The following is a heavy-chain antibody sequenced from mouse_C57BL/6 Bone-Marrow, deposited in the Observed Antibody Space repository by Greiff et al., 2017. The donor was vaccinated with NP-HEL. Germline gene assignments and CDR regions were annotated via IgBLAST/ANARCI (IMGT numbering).Heavy chain of an antibody. CDR2: ILPGSGST. V-gene: IGHV1-9*01. J-gene: IGHJ4*01. Sequence: VKLMESGAELMKPGASVKLSCKATGYTFTGYWIEWVKQRPGHGLEWIGEILPGSGSTNYNEKFKGKATFTADTSSNTAYMQLSSLTTEDSAVYYCARRGWLLPYYYAMDYWGQGTSVTVSS. D-gene: IGHD2-3*01. CDR3: ARRGWLLPYYYAMDY. CDR1: GYTFTGYW.